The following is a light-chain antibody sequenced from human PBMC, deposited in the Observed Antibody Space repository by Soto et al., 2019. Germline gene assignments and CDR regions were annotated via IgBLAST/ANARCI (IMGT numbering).Light chain of an antibody. V-gene: IGLV2-14*01. Sequence: QSALTQPASVSGSPGQSITISCTGTSSDVGGFNYVSWYQQHPDNAPKALIYEVRNRPSGISSRFSGSRSGNTASLTISGLQSEDEGDYYCSAYTARSTLVFGGGTKLTVL. CDR3: SAYTARSTLV. J-gene: IGLJ3*02. CDR1: SSDVGGFNY. CDR2: EVR.